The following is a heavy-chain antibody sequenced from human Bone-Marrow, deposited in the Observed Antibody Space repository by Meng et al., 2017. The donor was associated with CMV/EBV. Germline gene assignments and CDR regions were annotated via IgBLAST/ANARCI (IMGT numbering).Heavy chain of an antibody. CDR3: AVAVAGN. V-gene: IGHV3-74*01. CDR2: INSDGSST. CDR1: GFTFSSYW. J-gene: IGHJ4*02. D-gene: IGHD6-19*01. Sequence: GESLKISCAASGFTFSSYWMHWVRQAPGKGLVWASRINSDGSSTSYADSVKGRFTISRDNAKNTLYLQMNSLRAEDTAVYYCAVAVAGNWGQGTLVTVSS.